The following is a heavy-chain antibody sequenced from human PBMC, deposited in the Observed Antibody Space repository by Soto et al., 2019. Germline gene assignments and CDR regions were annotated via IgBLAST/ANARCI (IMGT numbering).Heavy chain of an antibody. V-gene: IGHV4-31*03. J-gene: IGHJ4*02. Sequence: QVQLQESGPGLVKPSQTLSLTCTVSGGSINSGGYCWSWIRQHPGKGLDWIGCISYGGSTSYNPSLQSRFTISVDTAKNQFSLRLPSVTAAHTAMYYCSRGILVWGQGALITVSS. CDR3: SRGILV. CDR1: GGSINSGGYC. CDR2: ISYGGST. D-gene: IGHD5-18*01.